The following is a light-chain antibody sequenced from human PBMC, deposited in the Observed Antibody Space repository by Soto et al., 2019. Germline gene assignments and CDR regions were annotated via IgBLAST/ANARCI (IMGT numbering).Light chain of an antibody. CDR2: DAS. CDR1: QSISSW. V-gene: IGKV1-5*01. J-gene: IGKJ3*01. CDR3: QQYKSYSFS. Sequence: DIQMTQSPSTLSASVGDRVTITCRASQSISSWLAWYQQKPGKAPKLLSYDASSLESGVPSRFSGSGSGTEFTLTISSLQPDEFATYYCQQYKSYSFSFGPGTKVDIK.